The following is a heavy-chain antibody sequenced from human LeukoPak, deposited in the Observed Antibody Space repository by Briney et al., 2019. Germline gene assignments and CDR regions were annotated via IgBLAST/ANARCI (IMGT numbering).Heavy chain of an antibody. D-gene: IGHD2-15*01. V-gene: IGHV3-23*01. CDR3: ANFPVVVAANVDY. CDR2: ISGSGGST. Sequence: GGSLRLSCAASGFTFSSYEMNWVRQAPGKGLEWVSAISGSGGSTYYADSVKGRFTISRDNSKNTLYLQMNSLRAEDTAVYYCANFPVVVAANVDYWGQGTLVTVSS. CDR1: GFTFSSYE. J-gene: IGHJ4*02.